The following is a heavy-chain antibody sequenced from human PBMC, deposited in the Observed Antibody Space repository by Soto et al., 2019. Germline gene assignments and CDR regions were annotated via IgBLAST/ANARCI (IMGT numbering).Heavy chain of an antibody. D-gene: IGHD4-17*01. CDR1: GFTFSSYA. CDR2: ISGSGGST. V-gene: IGHV3-23*01. CDR3: SKMGSSIPVGDYGDYVFDY. Sequence: PGGSLRLSCAASGFTFSSYAMSWVRQAPGKGLEWVSAISGSGGSTYYADSVKGRFTISRDNSKNTLYLQMNSLRAEDTAVYYCSKMGSSIPVGDYGDYVFDYWGQGTLVTVSS. J-gene: IGHJ4*02.